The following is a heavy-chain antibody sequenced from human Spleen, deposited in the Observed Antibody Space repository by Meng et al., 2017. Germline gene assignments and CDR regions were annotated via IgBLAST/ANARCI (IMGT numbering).Heavy chain of an antibody. CDR3: AKDVGGIDY. V-gene: IGHV3-21*01. Sequence: GGSLRLSCAASGFTFSSYAMSWVRQAPGKGLEWVSSISSSSSFIYYADSVKGRFTISRDNAKNSLYLQMNSLRAEDSAVYYCAKDVGGIDYWGRGTLVTVSS. D-gene: IGHD3-10*01. CDR2: ISSSSSFI. J-gene: IGHJ4*02. CDR1: GFTFSSYA.